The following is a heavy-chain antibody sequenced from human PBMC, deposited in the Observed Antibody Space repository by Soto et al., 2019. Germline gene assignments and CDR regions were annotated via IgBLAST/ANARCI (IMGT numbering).Heavy chain of an antibody. J-gene: IGHJ4*02. Sequence: GGSLRLSCEASGFTFEDSGMSWVRQAPGQGVEWVSGINWSGDNTGYADSVKGRFTISRENAKNSLYLQMNSLRAEDTAFYYCARAPGDCNNTSCFYFFDYWGQGALVTVSS. V-gene: IGHV3-20*04. CDR1: GFTFEDSG. D-gene: IGHD2-2*01. CDR3: ARAPGDCNNTSCFYFFDY. CDR2: INWSGDNT.